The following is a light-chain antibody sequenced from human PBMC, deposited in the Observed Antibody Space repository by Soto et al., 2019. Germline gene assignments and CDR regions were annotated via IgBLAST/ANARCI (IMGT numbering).Light chain of an antibody. CDR3: QQYGSSPTWT. CDR2: GAS. Sequence: ERVLTQSPGTLSLSPGERATLSCRASQSVSSNYLAWYQQKPGQAPRLRIYGASTRATGIPDRFSGSGSGTDFTLTISRLEPEDSAVYYCQQYGSSPTWTFGQGTKVDIK. J-gene: IGKJ1*01. V-gene: IGKV3-20*01. CDR1: QSVSSNY.